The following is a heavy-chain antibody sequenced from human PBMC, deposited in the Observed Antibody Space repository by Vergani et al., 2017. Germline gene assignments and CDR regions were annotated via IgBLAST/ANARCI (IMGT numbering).Heavy chain of an antibody. D-gene: IGHD1-26*01. V-gene: IGHV3-21*01. Sequence: EVQLVESGGGLVKPGGSLRLSCAASGFTFSSYSMNWVRQAPGKGLEWVSSISSSSSYISYADSVKGRFTISRDNAKNSLYLQMNSLSAEDTAVYYCARDEARTRGRFDYWGQGTLVTVSS. CDR2: ISSSSSYI. CDR3: ARDEARTRGRFDY. CDR1: GFTFSSYS. J-gene: IGHJ4*02.